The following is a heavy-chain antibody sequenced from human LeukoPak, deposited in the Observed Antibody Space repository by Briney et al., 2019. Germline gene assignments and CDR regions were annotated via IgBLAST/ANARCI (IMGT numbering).Heavy chain of an antibody. V-gene: IGHV5-51*01. CDR2: IYPGDSDT. CDR1: GYSFTSYW. D-gene: IGHD6-13*01. CDR3: ARSIAAADNWFDP. J-gene: IGHJ5*02. Sequence: GESLKISCKGSGYSFTSYWIGWVRHMPGKGLEWMGIIYPGDSDTRYSPSFQGQVTISADKSISTAYLQWSSLKASDTAMYYCARSIAAADNWFDPWGQGTLVTVSS.